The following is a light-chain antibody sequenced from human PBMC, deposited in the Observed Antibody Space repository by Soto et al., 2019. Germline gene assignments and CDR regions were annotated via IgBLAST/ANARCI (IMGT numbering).Light chain of an antibody. Sequence: ELVMTQSPATLSVSPGQSATLSCRASQSAYTSVAWYQQKPGQAPRLLIYGASTRATGIPARFSGSGSGTEFTLTISSLQSDDFAVYYCQQYHKWPPITFGQGTRLEIK. CDR1: QSAYTS. CDR3: QQYHKWPPIT. V-gene: IGKV3-15*01. J-gene: IGKJ5*01. CDR2: GAS.